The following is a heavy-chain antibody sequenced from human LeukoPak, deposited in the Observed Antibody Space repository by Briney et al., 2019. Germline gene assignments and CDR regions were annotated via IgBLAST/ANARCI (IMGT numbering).Heavy chain of an antibody. Sequence: SVKVSCKASGGTFSSYIIKWVRQAPGQGLEWMGGIIPMFGTTVYAQKFQGRVTITADKSTSTAYMELSSLRSEDTAVYYCARGYPSTLYMADYVHPYYLDYWGQGILVTVSS. CDR3: ARGYPSTLYMADYVHPYYLDY. J-gene: IGHJ4*02. V-gene: IGHV1-69*06. CDR1: GGTFSSYI. CDR2: IIPMFGTT. D-gene: IGHD4-17*01.